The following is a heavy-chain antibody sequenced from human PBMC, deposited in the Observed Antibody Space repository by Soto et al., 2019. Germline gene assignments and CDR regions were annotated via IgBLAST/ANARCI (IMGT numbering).Heavy chain of an antibody. CDR3: ARRRLTTFYYYYSGMDV. CDR1: GYTFTSYD. V-gene: IGHV1-8*01. Sequence: ASVKVSCKASGYTFTSYDINWVRQATGQGLEWMGWMNPNSGNTGYAQKFQGRVTMTRNTSISTAYMELSSLRSEDTAVYYCARRRLTTFYYYYSGMDVWGQGTTVTVSS. CDR2: MNPNSGNT. D-gene: IGHD4-17*01. J-gene: IGHJ6*02.